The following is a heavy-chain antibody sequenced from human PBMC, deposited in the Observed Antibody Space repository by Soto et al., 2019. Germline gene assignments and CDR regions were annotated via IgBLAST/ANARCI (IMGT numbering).Heavy chain of an antibody. Sequence: QVQLVESGGGVVQPGRSLRLSCAASGFTFSSYAMHWVRQAPGKGLEWVAVISYDGSNKYYADSVKGRFTISRDNSKNTLYLQMNSLRAEETAVYYCARSRRPDSRGQNYYYYGMDVW. D-gene: IGHD3-22*01. J-gene: IGHJ6*01. CDR2: ISYDGSNK. CDR3: ARSRRPDSRGQNYYYYGMDV. V-gene: IGHV3-30-3*01. CDR1: GFTFSSYA.